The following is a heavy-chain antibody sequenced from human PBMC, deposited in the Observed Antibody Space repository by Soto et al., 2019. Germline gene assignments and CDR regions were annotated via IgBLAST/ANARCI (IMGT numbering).Heavy chain of an antibody. V-gene: IGHV4-4*02. CDR1: GGSISSSNW. J-gene: IGHJ4*02. CDR3: AASGSNGQFDF. CDR2: IYHSGST. Sequence: SETLSLTCTVSGGSISSSNWWSWVRQPPGKGLEWIGEIYHSGSTNYNPSLKSRVTISVDTSKNQFSLKLSSVTAADTAVYYCAASGSNGQFDFWAQGTLVTVSS. D-gene: IGHD3-10*01.